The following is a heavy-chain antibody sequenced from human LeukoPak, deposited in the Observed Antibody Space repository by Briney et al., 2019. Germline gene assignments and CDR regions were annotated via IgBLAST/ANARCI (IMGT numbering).Heavy chain of an antibody. CDR1: GVSITNGHHF. V-gene: IGHV4-61*02. CDR2: IQASGSA. CDR3: ARGIEYAWEVQGY. Sequence: SQTLSLTCTVPGVSITNGHHFWSWIRQPAGKGLEWIGRIQASGSASYNPSLKSRVTISLDTSKNQFSLKLSSLTAADTAIYYCARGIEYAWEVQGYWGQGTLVTVSS. J-gene: IGHJ4*02. D-gene: IGHD5-12*01.